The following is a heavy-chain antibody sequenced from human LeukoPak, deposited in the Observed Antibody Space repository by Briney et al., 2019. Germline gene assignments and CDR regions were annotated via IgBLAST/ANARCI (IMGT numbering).Heavy chain of an antibody. CDR1: GGSLSSGGFS. V-gene: IGHV4-61*02. J-gene: IGHJ3*02. Sequence: SETLSLTCAVSGGSLSSGGFSWSWIRQPAGKGLEWIGRIYTSGTANYNPSLKSRVTMSRGTSSNQFSLTLRSVTAADTAMYYCARESHGFDIWGRGTMLTVSS. CDR3: ARESHGFDI. CDR2: IYTSGTA.